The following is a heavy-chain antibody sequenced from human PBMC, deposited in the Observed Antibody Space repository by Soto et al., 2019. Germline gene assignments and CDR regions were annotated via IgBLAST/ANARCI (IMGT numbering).Heavy chain of an antibody. CDR2: IIPIFGTA. J-gene: IGHJ4*02. Sequence: SVKVSCKASGGTFSSYAISWVRQAPGQGLEWMGGIIPIFGTANYAQKFQGRVTITADKSTSTAYMELSSLRSEDTAVYYCARLPGGTAPRPAYWGQGTMVTVSS. CDR1: GGTFSSYA. CDR3: ARLPGGTAPRPAY. D-gene: IGHD6-6*01. V-gene: IGHV1-69*06.